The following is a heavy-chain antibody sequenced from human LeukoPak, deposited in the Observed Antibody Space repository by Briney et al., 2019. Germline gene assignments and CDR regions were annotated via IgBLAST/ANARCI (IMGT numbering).Heavy chain of an antibody. Sequence: SETLSLTCTVSGGSISSGSYYWSWIRQPAGKGLEWIGRIYTSGNTNYNPSLKSRVTISVDTSKNQFSLNLSSVTAADTAVYYFARESAVSDYGHWGQGTLVTVSS. D-gene: IGHD4/OR15-4a*01. CDR3: ARESAVSDYGH. CDR1: GGSISSGSYY. CDR2: IYTSGNT. J-gene: IGHJ4*02. V-gene: IGHV4-61*02.